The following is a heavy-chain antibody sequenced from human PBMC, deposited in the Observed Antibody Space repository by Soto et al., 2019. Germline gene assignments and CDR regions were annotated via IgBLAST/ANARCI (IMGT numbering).Heavy chain of an antibody. CDR1: GVSIGSHDW. Sequence: QVQLQESGPGLVKPSGTLSLTCAVSGVSIGSHDWWTWVRQPPGKGLEWIGESHQSGNTNYNSSLESRVTISLDKSKNPSSLQLSSVTVADTAVYYCATRDTGRVYWGQGTLVTVSS. J-gene: IGHJ4*02. CDR3: ATRDTGRVY. V-gene: IGHV4-4*02. CDR2: SHQSGNT. D-gene: IGHD5-18*01.